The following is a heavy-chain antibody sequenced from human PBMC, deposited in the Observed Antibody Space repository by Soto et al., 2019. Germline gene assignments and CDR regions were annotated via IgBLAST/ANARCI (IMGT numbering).Heavy chain of an antibody. V-gene: IGHV4-59*01. CDR2: IHYSGTT. D-gene: IGHD6-13*01. Sequence: NPSETLSLPCTVSGCSIRNYFWTWIRQPPGKGLEWIGYIHYSGTTSFFPSYNPSLRSRVTISEDTSKNQFSLKLLSVTTADTAVYFCAAGEASSRNLAPYYLDFWGQGTLVPVSS. CDR1: GCSIRNYF. CDR3: AAGEASSRNLAPYYLDF. J-gene: IGHJ4*02.